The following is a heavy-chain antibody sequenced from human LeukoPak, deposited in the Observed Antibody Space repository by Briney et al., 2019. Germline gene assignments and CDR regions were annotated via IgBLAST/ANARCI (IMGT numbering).Heavy chain of an antibody. CDR1: VGTFSSYA. Sequence: SVKVSCKASVGTFSSYAISWVRQAPGQGLEWMGRIIPIFGTANYAQKFQGRVTITTDESTSTAYMELSSMRSEDTAVYYCAAHYYDSSGYFDYWGQGTLVTVSS. J-gene: IGHJ4*02. CDR2: IIPIFGTA. CDR3: AAHYYDSSGYFDY. V-gene: IGHV1-69*05. D-gene: IGHD3-22*01.